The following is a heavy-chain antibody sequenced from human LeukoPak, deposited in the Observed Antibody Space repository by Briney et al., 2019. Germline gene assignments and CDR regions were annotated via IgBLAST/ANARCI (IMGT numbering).Heavy chain of an antibody. CDR2: IYYSGST. CDR1: GGSISSSSYY. Sequence: SETLSLTCTVSGGSISSSSYYWAWIRQPPGKGLEWIGTIYYSGSTYYNPSLKSRVTISVDTSKNQFSLKLTSVTAADTALYFCARQLYGSGSYYAPIDVWGKGTTVTISS. D-gene: IGHD3-10*01. CDR3: ARQLYGSGSYYAPIDV. V-gene: IGHV4-39*01. J-gene: IGHJ6*03.